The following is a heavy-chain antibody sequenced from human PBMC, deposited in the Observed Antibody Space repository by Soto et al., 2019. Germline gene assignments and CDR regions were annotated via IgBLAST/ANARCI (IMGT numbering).Heavy chain of an antibody. CDR1: GFTFSSYA. V-gene: IGHV3-23*01. CDR2: ISGSGGST. J-gene: IGHJ4*02. CDR3: AKDRAWYYDFWSGSQAPGDY. Sequence: EVQLLESGGGLVQPGGSLRLSCAASGFTFSSYAMSWVRQAPGKGLEWVSAISGSGGSTYYADSMKGRFTISRDKSKNSLYLQMNGLRAEDMAVYYCAKDRAWYYDFWSGSQAPGDYWGQGTLVTVSS. D-gene: IGHD3-3*01.